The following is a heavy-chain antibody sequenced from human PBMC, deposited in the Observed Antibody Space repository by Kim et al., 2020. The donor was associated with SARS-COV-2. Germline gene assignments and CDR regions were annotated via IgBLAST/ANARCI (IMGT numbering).Heavy chain of an antibody. V-gene: IGHV1-58*01. CDR2: NT. Sequence: NTNYEQEFQERVTITKDTSTRTAYMELGSLRSEDPAVYYCAAGPDDAFDIWGQGTMVTVSS. CDR3: AAGPDDAFDI. J-gene: IGHJ3*02.